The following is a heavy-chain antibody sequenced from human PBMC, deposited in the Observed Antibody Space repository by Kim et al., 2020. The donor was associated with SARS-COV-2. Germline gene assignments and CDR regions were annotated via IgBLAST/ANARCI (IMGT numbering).Heavy chain of an antibody. CDR1: GGSFSGYY. Sequence: SETLSLTCAVYGGSFSGYYWSWIRQPPGKALEWIGEINHRGSTNYKPSLKSRVTISVDTSKSQFSLKLSSVTAADTAVYYCARGEWFGELSVAFHIWGQGTMVTVSS. CDR2: INHRGST. V-gene: IGHV4-34*01. D-gene: IGHD3-10*01. CDR3: ARGEWFGELSVAFHI. J-gene: IGHJ3*02.